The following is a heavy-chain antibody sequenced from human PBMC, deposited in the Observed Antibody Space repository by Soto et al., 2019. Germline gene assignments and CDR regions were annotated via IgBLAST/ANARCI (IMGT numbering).Heavy chain of an antibody. D-gene: IGHD3-10*01. CDR3: ATGAESRTDKRDYYFPDMDV. V-gene: IGHV1-24*01. Sequence: QVPLVQSGAEVKKPGASVKVSCKVSGYTLTELSMHWVRQAPGKGLEWMGGFDPGDGETVYTQKFQGRVTMTEDTSTTTAYMELSSLRSQATAAYYSATGAESRTDKRDYYFPDMDVWGKGTGVTASS. CDR2: FDPGDGET. CDR1: GYTLTELS. J-gene: IGHJ6*03.